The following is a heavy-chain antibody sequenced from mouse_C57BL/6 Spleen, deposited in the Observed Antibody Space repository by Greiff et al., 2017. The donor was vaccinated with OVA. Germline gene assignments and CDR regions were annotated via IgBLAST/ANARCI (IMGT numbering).Heavy chain of an antibody. CDR2: ISDGGSYT. V-gene: IGHV5-4*01. D-gene: IGHD1-1*01. CDR1: GFTFSSYA. CDR3: ARDVYGRPFDY. Sequence: DVHLVESGGGLVKPGGSLKLSCAASGFTFSSYAMSWVRQTPEKRLEWVATISDGGSYTYYPDNVKGRFTISRDNAKNNLYLQMSHLKSEDTAMYYCARDVYGRPFDYWGQGTTLTVSS. J-gene: IGHJ2*01.